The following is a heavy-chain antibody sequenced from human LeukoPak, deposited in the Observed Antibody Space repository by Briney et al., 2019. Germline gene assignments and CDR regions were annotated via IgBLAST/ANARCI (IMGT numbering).Heavy chain of an antibody. Sequence: ASVKVSCKASGYTFTGYYMHWVRQAPGQGLEWMGRINPNIGGTNYAQKFQGRVTMTRDTSISTAYMELSRLRSDDTAVYYCARDPPRSTRAYYYYMDVWGKGTTVTVSS. J-gene: IGHJ6*03. V-gene: IGHV1-2*06. D-gene: IGHD2-2*01. CDR3: ARDPPRSTRAYYYYMDV. CDR2: INPNIGGT. CDR1: GYTFTGYY.